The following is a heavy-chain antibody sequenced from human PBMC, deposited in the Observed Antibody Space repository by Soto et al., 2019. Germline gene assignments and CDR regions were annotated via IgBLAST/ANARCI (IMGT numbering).Heavy chain of an antibody. CDR2: INHSGST. J-gene: IGHJ4*02. CDR3: ARGRPPSSSIAARRSTRFDY. CDR1: GGSFSGYY. D-gene: IGHD6-6*01. V-gene: IGHV4-34*01. Sequence: SETLSLTCAVYGGSFSGYYWSWIRQPPGKGLEWIGEINHSGSTNYNPSLKSRVTISVDTSKNQFSLELSSVTAADTAVYYCARGRPPSSSIAARRSTRFDYWGQGTLVTVSS.